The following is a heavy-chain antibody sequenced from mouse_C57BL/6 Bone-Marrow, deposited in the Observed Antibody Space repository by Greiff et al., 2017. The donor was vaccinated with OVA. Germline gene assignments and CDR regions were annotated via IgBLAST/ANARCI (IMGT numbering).Heavy chain of an antibody. CDR3: ARRAYDYPFAY. V-gene: IGHV1-85*01. J-gene: IGHJ3*01. CDR1: GYTFTSYD. Sequence: VKLVESGPELVKPGASVKLSCKASGYTFTSYDINWVKQRPGQGLEWIGWIYPRDGSTKYNEKFKGKATLTVDTSSSTAYMELHSLTSEDSAVYFCARRAYDYPFAYWGQGTLVTVSA. D-gene: IGHD2-4*01. CDR2: IYPRDGST.